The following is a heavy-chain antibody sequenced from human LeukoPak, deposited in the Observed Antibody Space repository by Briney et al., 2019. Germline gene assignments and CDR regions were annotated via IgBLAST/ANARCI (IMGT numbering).Heavy chain of an antibody. J-gene: IGHJ4*02. D-gene: IGHD3-3*01. CDR3: ARAPAKGFLEWRVSFDY. CDR2: INPNSGGT. V-gene: IGHV1-2*02. Sequence: ASVKVSCKASGYTFTGYYMHWVRQAPGQGLEWMGWINPNSGGTNYAQKFQGRVTMTRDTSISTAYMELSRLRSDDTAVYYCARAPAKGFLEWRVSFDYWGQGTLVTVSS. CDR1: GYTFTGYY.